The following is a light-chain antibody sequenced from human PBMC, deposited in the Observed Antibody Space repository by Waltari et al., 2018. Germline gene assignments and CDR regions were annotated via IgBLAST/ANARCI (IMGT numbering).Light chain of an antibody. CDR2: DVN. CDR1: SSDIGAYNY. V-gene: IGLV2-14*03. Sequence: HSALTQPASVSGSPGQSINIPCTGTSSDIGAYNYVSWYQQHPGKAPKLIIFDVNNRPSGVSSRFSGSKSGNTASLTISGLQAEDEADFYCCSFTSTSSWVFGGGTKLTVL. CDR3: CSFTSTSSWV. J-gene: IGLJ3*02.